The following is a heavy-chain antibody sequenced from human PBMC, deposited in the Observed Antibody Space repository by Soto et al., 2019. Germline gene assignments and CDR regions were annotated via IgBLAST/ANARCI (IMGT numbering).Heavy chain of an antibody. CDR3: ARRSSGTRFDP. CDR1: GGSISSSNYY. V-gene: IGHV4-39*01. Sequence: QLQLQESGPGLVKPSETLSLTCTVSGGSISSSNYYWGWIRQPPGKGLEWIGSIYYSGSTYYNPSLKSRVTISVETSMNPFPLTLSSVTAADTAVYSCARRSSGTRFDPWGQGTLVTVSS. D-gene: IGHD3-10*01. J-gene: IGHJ5*02. CDR2: IYYSGST.